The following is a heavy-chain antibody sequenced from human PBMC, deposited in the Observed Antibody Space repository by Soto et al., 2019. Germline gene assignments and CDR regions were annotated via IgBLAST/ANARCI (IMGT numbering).Heavy chain of an antibody. CDR2: ISGSGGST. Sequence: GGSLRLSCAASGFTFSSYAMSWVRQAPGKGLEWVSAISGSGGSTYYADSVKGRFTISRDNSKNTLYLQMNSLRAEDTAVYYCAKDWGALSTDTWLRWVFDYWGQGTLVTVSS. CDR1: GFTFSSYA. CDR3: AKDWGALSTDTWLRWVFDY. D-gene: IGHD5-12*01. J-gene: IGHJ4*02. V-gene: IGHV3-23*01.